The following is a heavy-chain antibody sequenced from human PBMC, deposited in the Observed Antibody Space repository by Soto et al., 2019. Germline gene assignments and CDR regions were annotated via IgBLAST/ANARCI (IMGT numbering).Heavy chain of an antibody. D-gene: IGHD2-21*02. CDR1: GFTLSSYW. V-gene: IGHV3-7*01. CDR3: ARVFPSYCGGDCAYFDS. CDR2: TRQDGGQS. Sequence: EVQLVESGGGLVQPGGSLRLSCEASGFTLSSYWMSWIRQAPGKGLEWVANTRQDGGQSYLVDSVQGRFTISRDNAKNSVYLQMNSLRAEDTAVYYCARVFPSYCGGDCAYFDSWGQGILVTVSS. J-gene: IGHJ4*02.